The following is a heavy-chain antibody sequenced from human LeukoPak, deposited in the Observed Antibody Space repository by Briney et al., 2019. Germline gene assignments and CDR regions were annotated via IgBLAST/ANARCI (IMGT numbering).Heavy chain of an antibody. CDR2: ISGSGGST. Sequence: GSLRLSCAASGFTFSSYAMSWVRQAPGKGLEWVSAISGSGGSTYYADSVKGRFTISRDNSKNTLYLQMNSLRAEDTAVYYCAGSTDDAEYFQHWGQGTLVTVSS. J-gene: IGHJ1*01. CDR1: GFTFSSYA. V-gene: IGHV3-23*01. CDR3: AGSTDDAEYFQH. D-gene: IGHD4-17*01.